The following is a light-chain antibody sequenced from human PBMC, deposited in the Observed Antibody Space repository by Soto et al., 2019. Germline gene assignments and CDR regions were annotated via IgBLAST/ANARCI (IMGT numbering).Light chain of an antibody. CDR3: GTWDSSLSAGR. J-gene: IGLJ3*02. CDR1: SSNIGNNY. CDR2: DNN. V-gene: IGLV1-51*01. Sequence: QSVLTQPPSVSAAPGQTVTISCSGTSSNIGNNYVSWYQHLPGPAPKLLIYDNNKRPSGIPDRFSGSKSGTSATLGITGLQTGDEADYYCGTWDSSLSAGRFGGGTKRTGL.